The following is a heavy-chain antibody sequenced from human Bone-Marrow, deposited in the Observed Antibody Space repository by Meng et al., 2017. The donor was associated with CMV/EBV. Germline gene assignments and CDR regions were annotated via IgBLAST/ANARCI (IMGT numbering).Heavy chain of an antibody. J-gene: IGHJ4*02. CDR1: GFTFSSYS. D-gene: IGHD3-3*01. Sequence: GESLKISCAASGFTFSSYSMNWVRQAPAKWLEWVSSISSSSSYIYYADSVKGRFTISRDNAKNSLYLQMTSLRAEDTAGYYCARDPVADFHFDYWGQGTLVTVSS. CDR2: ISSSSSYI. V-gene: IGHV3-21*01. CDR3: ARDPVADFHFDY.